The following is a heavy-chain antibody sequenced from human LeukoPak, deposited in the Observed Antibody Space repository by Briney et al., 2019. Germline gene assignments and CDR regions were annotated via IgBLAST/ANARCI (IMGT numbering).Heavy chain of an antibody. CDR1: GFTFSSYG. D-gene: IGHD2-15*01. CDR2: ISYGGSNK. Sequence: GGSLRLSCAASGFTFSSYGMHWVRQAPGEGLEWVAFISYGGSNKYYADSVKGRFTISRDNSKNTLYLQMNTLRAEDTAVYYCAKDHIVVVVTATPDYWGQGTLVTVSS. CDR3: AKDHIVVVVTATPDY. J-gene: IGHJ4*02. V-gene: IGHV3-30*18.